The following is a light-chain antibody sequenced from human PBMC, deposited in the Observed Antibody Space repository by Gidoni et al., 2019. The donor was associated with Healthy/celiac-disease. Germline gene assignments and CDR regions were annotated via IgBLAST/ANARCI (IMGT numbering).Light chain of an antibody. CDR1: QSVSSY. CDR3: QQRSNWPT. Sequence: EIVLTQAPATLSLSPGERATRSCRASQSVSSYLAWYQQKPGQAPRLLIYDASNRATGIPARFSGSGFGTEFNLIISSLEPEDFAVYYGQQRSNWPTVGGGTKVEIK. CDR2: DAS. J-gene: IGKJ4*01. V-gene: IGKV3-11*01.